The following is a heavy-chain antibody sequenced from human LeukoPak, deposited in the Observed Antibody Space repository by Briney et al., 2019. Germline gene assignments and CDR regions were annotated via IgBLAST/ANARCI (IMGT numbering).Heavy chain of an antibody. CDR3: AGDPPGTPVGFDV. Sequence: GASVKVSCKASAGTFNRYAISWVRQAPGQGLEWMGRITPLSATPSQSQWIQGRATITADISTNTVYLDLSSLRSEDTALYFCAGDPPGTPVGFDVWGQGTMVTVSS. D-gene: IGHD3-10*01. J-gene: IGHJ3*01. V-gene: IGHV1-69*06. CDR2: ITPLSATP. CDR1: AGTFNRYA.